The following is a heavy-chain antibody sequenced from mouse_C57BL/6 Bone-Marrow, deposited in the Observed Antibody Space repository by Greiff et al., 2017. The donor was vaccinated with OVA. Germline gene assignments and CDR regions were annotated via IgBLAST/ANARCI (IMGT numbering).Heavy chain of an antibody. CDR1: GYSITSGYY. J-gene: IGHJ2*01. CDR3: ARDPHYYGSSYFDY. D-gene: IGHD1-1*01. CDR2: ISYDGSN. V-gene: IGHV3-6*01. Sequence: EVKLMESGPGLVKPSQSLSLTCSVTGYSITSGYYWNWIRQFPGNKLEWMGYISYDGSNNYNPSLKNRISITRDTSKNQFFLKLNSVTTEDTATYYCARDPHYYGSSYFDYWGQGTTLTVSS.